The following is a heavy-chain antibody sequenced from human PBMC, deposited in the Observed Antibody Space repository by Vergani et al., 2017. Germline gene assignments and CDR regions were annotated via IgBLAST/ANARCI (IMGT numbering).Heavy chain of an antibody. Sequence: QVQLVESGGGVVQPGRSLRLSCAASGFTFSSYAMHWVRQAPGKGLEWVAVISYAGSNKYYADSVKGRFTISRDNSKNTLYLQMNSLRAEDTAVYYCARIGYCSSTSCYGADYWGQGTLVTVSS. CDR1: GFTFSSYA. CDR3: ARIGYCSSTSCYGADY. J-gene: IGHJ4*02. D-gene: IGHD2-2*01. V-gene: IGHV3-30-3*01. CDR2: ISYAGSNK.